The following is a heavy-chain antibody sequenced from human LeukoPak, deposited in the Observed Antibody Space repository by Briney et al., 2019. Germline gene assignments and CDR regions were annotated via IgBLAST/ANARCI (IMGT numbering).Heavy chain of an antibody. D-gene: IGHD5-12*01. Sequence: SETLSLTCTVSGGSISSYYWSWIRQPPGKGLEWIGYIYYSGSTNYNPSLKSRVTISVDTSKNQLSLKLSSVTAADTAVYYCARGWSGYDLDYWGQGTLVTVSS. J-gene: IGHJ4*02. CDR3: ARGWSGYDLDY. V-gene: IGHV4-59*01. CDR2: IYYSGST. CDR1: GGSISSYY.